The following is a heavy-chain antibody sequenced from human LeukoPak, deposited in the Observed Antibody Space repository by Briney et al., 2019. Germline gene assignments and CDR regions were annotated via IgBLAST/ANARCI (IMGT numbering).Heavy chain of an antibody. J-gene: IGHJ5*02. V-gene: IGHV3-23*01. CDR3: AKDREQLVYNWFDP. D-gene: IGHD6-13*01. CDR2: ISGSGGST. CDR1: GFTFSSYA. Sequence: GGSLRLSCAASGFTFSSYAMSWVRQAPGKGLEWVSAISGSGGSTYYADSVKGRFTISRDNSKNTLYLQMNGLRAEDTAVYYCAKDREQLVYNWFDPWGQGTLVTVSS.